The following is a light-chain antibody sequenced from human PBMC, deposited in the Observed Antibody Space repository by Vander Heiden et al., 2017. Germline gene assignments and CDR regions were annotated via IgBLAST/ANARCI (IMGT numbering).Light chain of an antibody. CDR3: NSFTTGSTLVI. Sequence: QSALTQPASVSGSPGQSITISCTATSSDVGNFDQVSWYQQHPGKAPKLMIYDVSNRPSGVSHRFSGSKSDNTASLTISGLQAEDDADYYCNSFTTGSTLVIFGGGTKLTVL. V-gene: IGLV2-14*03. J-gene: IGLJ2*01. CDR1: SSDVGNFDQ. CDR2: DVS.